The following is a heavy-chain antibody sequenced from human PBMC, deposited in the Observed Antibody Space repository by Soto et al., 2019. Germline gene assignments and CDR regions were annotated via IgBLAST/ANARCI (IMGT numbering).Heavy chain of an antibody. CDR1: GFTVSSKY. V-gene: IGHV3-66*01. CDR3: ERDNVFCDGGRCYGVPLDA. D-gene: IGHD2-15*01. CDR2: IQSGGPT. J-gene: IGHJ6*04. Sequence: EVQLVESGGGLVQPGGSLRLSCAASGFTVSSKYMSWVRQAPGKGLEWVSLIQSGGPTYYADSVKGRFTISRDTSENTVHFQMDILRAEDTAVSYCERDNVFCDGGRCYGVPLDAWGKGTTVTVSS.